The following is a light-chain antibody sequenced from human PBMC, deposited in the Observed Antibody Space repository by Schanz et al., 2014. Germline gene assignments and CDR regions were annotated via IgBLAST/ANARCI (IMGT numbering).Light chain of an antibody. CDR2: DVS. CDR3: SSYTSSGTGV. J-gene: IGLJ2*01. CDR1: SSDVGGYNY. Sequence: QSALTQPASVSGSPGQSITISCTGTSSDVGGYNYVSWYQQHPGKAHKLMIYDVSNRPSGVSNRFSGSKSGNTASLTISGLQAEDEADYYCSSYTSSGTGVFGGGTK. V-gene: IGLV2-14*01.